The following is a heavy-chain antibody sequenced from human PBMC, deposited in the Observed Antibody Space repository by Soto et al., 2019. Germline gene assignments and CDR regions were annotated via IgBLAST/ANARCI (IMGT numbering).Heavy chain of an antibody. Sequence: GGSLRLSCAASGFTFSSYAMSWVRQAPGKGLEWVSAISGSGGSTYYADSMKGRFTISRDNSKNTLYLQMNSLRAEDTAVYYCAKRSYDILTGYFTALDYWGQGTLVTVSS. CDR1: GFTFSSYA. CDR2: ISGSGGST. V-gene: IGHV3-23*01. D-gene: IGHD3-9*01. J-gene: IGHJ4*02. CDR3: AKRSYDILTGYFTALDY.